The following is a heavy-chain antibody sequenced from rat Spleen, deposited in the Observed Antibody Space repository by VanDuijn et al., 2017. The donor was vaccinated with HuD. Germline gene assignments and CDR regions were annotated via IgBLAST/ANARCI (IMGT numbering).Heavy chain of an antibody. Sequence: EVQLQESGPGLVKPSQSLSLTCSVTAYSITSSYRWNWIRKFPGNKLEWMGYINSAGSTNYNPSLKSRISITRDTSKNQFFLQLNSVTTEDTATYYCATLGLAYYFDYWGQGVMVTVSS. V-gene: IGHV3-3*01. CDR1: AYSITSSYR. CDR2: INSAGST. CDR3: ATLGLAYYFDY. D-gene: IGHD4-2*01. J-gene: IGHJ2*01.